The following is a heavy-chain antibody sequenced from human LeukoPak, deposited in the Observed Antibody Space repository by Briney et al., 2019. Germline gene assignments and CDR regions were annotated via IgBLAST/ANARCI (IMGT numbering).Heavy chain of an antibody. J-gene: IGHJ4*02. CDR1: GYSISSGYY. V-gene: IGHV4-38-2*01. CDR3: AIHKEDPRELLWGLYYLDY. Sequence: PSETLSLTCAVSGYSISSGYYWGWLREPPGKGMGWSGSINHRGSTYKNPALNGRVIISVDTSKNLFSLNLSAMTAADTAVYYCAIHKEDPRELLWGLYYLDYWGQGTLVTVSS. CDR2: INHRGST. D-gene: IGHD1-7*01.